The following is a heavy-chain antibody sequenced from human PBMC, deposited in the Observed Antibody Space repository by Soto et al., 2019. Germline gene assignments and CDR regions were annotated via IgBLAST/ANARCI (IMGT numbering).Heavy chain of an antibody. V-gene: IGHV3-11*04. CDR1: GFTFSDYY. Sequence: QVQLVESGGDLVKPGGSLRLSWAASGFTFSDYYMSWIRRTPGKGLEWLSYITESGHAAEYADSVRGRFTISRDNNKNSLYLQMNSLRVDDTGVYYCARAIRGYGAYGGYLGQGTLVIVSS. CDR3: ARAIRGYGAYGGY. CDR2: ITESGHAA. D-gene: IGHD5-12*01. J-gene: IGHJ4*02.